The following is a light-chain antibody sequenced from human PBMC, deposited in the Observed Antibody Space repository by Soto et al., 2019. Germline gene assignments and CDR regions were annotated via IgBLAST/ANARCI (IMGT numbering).Light chain of an antibody. V-gene: IGLV2-18*01. J-gene: IGLJ1*01. Sequence: QSVLTQPPSVSGSPGQSVTISCTGTSTDFVSYNRVSWYQQPPDTAPKLMIYEVSKRPSGVPDRFSGSKSGNTASLTISGLQAADEADYYCSLYTSENAYVFGTGTRSPS. CDR2: EVS. CDR1: STDFVSYNR. CDR3: SLYTSENAYV.